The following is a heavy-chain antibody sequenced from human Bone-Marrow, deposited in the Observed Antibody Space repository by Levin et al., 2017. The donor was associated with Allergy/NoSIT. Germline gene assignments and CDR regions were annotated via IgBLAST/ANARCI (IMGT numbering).Heavy chain of an antibody. V-gene: IGHV3-23*01. J-gene: IGHJ4*02. D-gene: IGHD6-13*01. Sequence: PGGSLRLSCAASGFTFSSYAMSWVRQAPGKGLEWVSVVSGSGGSTYYADSVKGRFTTSRDNSKNTLSLQMNSLRTEDTAVYYCTKVRESSSSNWYDVRGYCDSWGQGTLVTGAS. CDR2: VSGSGGST. CDR1: GFTFSSYA. CDR3: TKVRESSSSNWYDVRGYCDS.